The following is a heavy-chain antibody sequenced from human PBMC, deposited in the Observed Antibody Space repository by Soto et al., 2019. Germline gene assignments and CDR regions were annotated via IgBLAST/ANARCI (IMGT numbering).Heavy chain of an antibody. J-gene: IGHJ6*02. V-gene: IGHV1-69*13. Sequence: GASVKVSCKASGGTFSSYAISWVRQAPGQGLEWMGGIIPIFGTANYAQKFQGRVTITADESTSTAYMELSSLRSEDTAVYYCARDPGHSSWYTGKYYYYYGMDVWGQGTTVTVSS. CDR3: ARDPGHSSWYTGKYYYYYGMDV. CDR1: GGTFSSYA. CDR2: IIPIFGTA. D-gene: IGHD6-13*01.